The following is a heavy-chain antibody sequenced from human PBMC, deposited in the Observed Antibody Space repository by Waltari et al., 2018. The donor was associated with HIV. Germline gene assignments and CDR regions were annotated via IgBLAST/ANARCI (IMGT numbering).Heavy chain of an antibody. J-gene: IGHJ5*02. V-gene: IGHV4-59*01. Sequence: QVQLQESGPGLVKPSETLSLTCTVSGGSISSYYWSWIRQPPGKGLEWLGYIYYSGSTNYNPYPKTRVTISVDTSKNPFSRKRSSVTAADTAVYYCARGGRGMRVECSSTSCFGLDPWGQGTLVTVSS. D-gene: IGHD2-2*01. CDR2: IYYSGST. CDR3: ARGGRGMRVECSSTSCFGLDP. CDR1: GGSISSYY.